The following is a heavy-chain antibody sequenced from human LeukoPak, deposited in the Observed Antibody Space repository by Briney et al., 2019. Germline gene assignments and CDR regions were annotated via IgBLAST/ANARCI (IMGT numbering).Heavy chain of an antibody. D-gene: IGHD3-16*01. CDR1: GFTFSSDW. V-gene: IGHV3-74*01. Sequence: PGGSLRLSCAASGFTFSSDWMHWVRQAPGKGLVCVPYINGDGSSTNYADSVRGRFTISRDNAKKTLYLQMNSLRDEDTAVYYCVGGLDSWGLGTLVTVSS. CDR2: INGDGSST. J-gene: IGHJ5*01. CDR3: VGGLDS.